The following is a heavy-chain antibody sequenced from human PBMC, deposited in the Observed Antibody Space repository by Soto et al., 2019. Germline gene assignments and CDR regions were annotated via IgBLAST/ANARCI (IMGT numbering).Heavy chain of an antibody. D-gene: IGHD3-16*02. CDR1: GFTFSSYA. Sequence: QVQLVESGGGVVQPGRSLRLSCAASGFTFSSYAMHWVRQAPGKGLEWVAVISYDGSDKYYADSVKGRFTISRDNSKNTLNLQMNSLRADDAAVYYCSKALGELSPEGSDYWGQGTLITVSS. CDR3: SKALGELSPEGSDY. J-gene: IGHJ4*02. CDR2: ISYDGSDK. V-gene: IGHV3-30*18.